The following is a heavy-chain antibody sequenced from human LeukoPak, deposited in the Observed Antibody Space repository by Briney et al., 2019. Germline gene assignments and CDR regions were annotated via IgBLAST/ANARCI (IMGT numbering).Heavy chain of an antibody. CDR1: GGSFSGYY. J-gene: IGHJ5*02. CDR3: ANEEYSSSWYGSWFDP. V-gene: IGHV4-34*01. Sequence: SETLSLTCAVYGGSFSGYYWSWIRQPPGKGLEWIGEINHSGSTNYNPSLKSRVTISVDTSKNQFSLKLSSVTAADTAVYYCANEEYSSSWYGSWFDPWGQGTLVTVSS. CDR2: INHSGST. D-gene: IGHD6-13*01.